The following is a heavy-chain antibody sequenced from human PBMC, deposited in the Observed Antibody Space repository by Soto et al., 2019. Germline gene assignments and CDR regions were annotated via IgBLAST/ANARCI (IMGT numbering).Heavy chain of an antibody. CDR2: IFYTETT. CDR3: ARVKYDGSGFYKWEPLDY. D-gene: IGHD3-22*01. Sequence: SETLSLTCTVSGGSISSGGYYWSWIRQSPGKGLEWIGNIFYTETTNYNPSLGNRVTISVDTSRNQFSLRLTSVTAADTAVYYCARVKYDGSGFYKWEPLDYWGQGALVTVSS. CDR1: GGSISSGGYY. J-gene: IGHJ4*02. V-gene: IGHV4-61*08.